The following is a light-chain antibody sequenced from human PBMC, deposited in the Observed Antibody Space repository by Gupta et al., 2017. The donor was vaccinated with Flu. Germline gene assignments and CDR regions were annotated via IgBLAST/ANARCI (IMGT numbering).Light chain of an antibody. J-gene: IGLJ1*01. CDR2: EVS. CDR3: SSYSSSSTLWV. CDR1: SSDVGGYNY. Sequence: QSALTQPASVSGSPGQSITISCIGTSSDVGGYNYVSWYQQHPGMAPKLLIYEVSNRPSGVSNRFSGSKSGNTASLTISGLQAEDEAEYYCSSYSSSSTLWVFGTGTKVTVI. V-gene: IGLV2-14*01.